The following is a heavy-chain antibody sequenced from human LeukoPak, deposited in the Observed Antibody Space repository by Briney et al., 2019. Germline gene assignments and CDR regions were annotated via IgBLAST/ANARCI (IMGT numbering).Heavy chain of an antibody. D-gene: IGHD5-12*01. CDR1: GYTFTSYG. CDR3: ARDIVATGYYYMDV. J-gene: IGHJ6*03. V-gene: IGHV1-18*01. Sequence: GASVKVSCKASGYTFTSYGISWVRQAPGQGLEWMGWISAYNGNTNYAQKLQGRVTMTTDTSTSAAYMELRSLRSDDTAVYYCARDIVATGYYYMDVWGKGTTVTVSS. CDR2: ISAYNGNT.